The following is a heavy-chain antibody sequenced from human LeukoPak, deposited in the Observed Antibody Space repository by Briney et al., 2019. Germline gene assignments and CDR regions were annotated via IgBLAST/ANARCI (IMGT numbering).Heavy chain of an antibody. CDR2: ISYDGSNK. CDR1: GFTFSSYG. CDR3: AKGRYSYYYDSTEPNYDAFDI. V-gene: IGHV3-30*18. J-gene: IGHJ3*02. D-gene: IGHD3-22*01. Sequence: GGSLRLSCAASGFTFSSYGMHWVRQAPGKGLEWVAVISYDGSNKYYADSVKGRFTISRDNSKNTLYLQMNSLRAEDTAVYYCAKGRYSYYYDSTEPNYDAFDIWGQGTMVTVSS.